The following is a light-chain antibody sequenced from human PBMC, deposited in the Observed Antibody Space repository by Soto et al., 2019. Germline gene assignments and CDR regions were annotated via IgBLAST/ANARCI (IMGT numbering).Light chain of an antibody. Sequence: QSALTQPASVSGSPGQSVTISCTGTSSDVGSYNYVAWYQQFPGKTPKLIIYEVRNRPSGVSSRFSGSKSGNTASLTISGLQAEDEADYYCSSCTSSSTYVFGTGTKVTVL. CDR2: EVR. CDR1: SSDVGSYNY. CDR3: SSCTSSSTYV. J-gene: IGLJ1*01. V-gene: IGLV2-14*01.